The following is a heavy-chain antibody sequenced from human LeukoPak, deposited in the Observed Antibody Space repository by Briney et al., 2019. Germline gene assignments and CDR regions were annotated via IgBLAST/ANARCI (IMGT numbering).Heavy chain of an antibody. CDR2: ISYGSRFI. D-gene: IGHD2-21*02. Sequence: PGGSLRLSCAASGFTFSSYAMTWVRQAPGKGLQWVSSISYGSRFIYYADSLRGRFSISRDNARNSLYLQMNSLRAEDTAVYYCARDPNPTAMDVWGQGTTVTVSS. V-gene: IGHV3-21*01. J-gene: IGHJ6*02. CDR3: ARDPNPTAMDV. CDR1: GFTFSSYA.